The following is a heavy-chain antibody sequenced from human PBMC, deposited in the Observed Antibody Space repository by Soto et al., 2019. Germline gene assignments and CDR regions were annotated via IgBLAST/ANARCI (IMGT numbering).Heavy chain of an antibody. CDR1: GGTFSSYA. V-gene: IGHV1-69*12. D-gene: IGHD3-16*02. CDR3: ARATMITFGGVIVEDWYFDL. J-gene: IGHJ2*01. Sequence: QVQLVQSGAEVKKPGSSVKVSCKASGGTFSSYAISWVRQAPGQGLEWMGGIIPIFGTANYAQKFQGRVTITADESTSTACMELSSLRSEDTAVYYCARATMITFGGVIVEDWYFDLWGRGTLVTVSS. CDR2: IIPIFGTA.